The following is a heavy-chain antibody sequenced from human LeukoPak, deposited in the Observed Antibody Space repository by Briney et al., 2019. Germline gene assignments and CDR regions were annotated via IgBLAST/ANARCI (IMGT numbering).Heavy chain of an antibody. J-gene: IGHJ3*02. V-gene: IGHV3-30*04. CDR3: AREVSGRPPACSGGSCYSLTDAFDI. CDR2: ISYDGSNK. Sequence: GRSLRLSCAASGFTFGSYAMHWVRQAPGKGLEWVAVISYDGSNKYYADSVKGRFTISRDNSKNTLYLQMNSLRAEDTAVYYCAREVSGRPPACSGGSCYSLTDAFDIWGQGTMVTVSS. CDR1: GFTFGSYA. D-gene: IGHD2-15*01.